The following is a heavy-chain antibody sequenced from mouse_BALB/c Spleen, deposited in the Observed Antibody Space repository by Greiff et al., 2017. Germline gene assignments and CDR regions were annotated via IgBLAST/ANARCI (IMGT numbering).Heavy chain of an antibody. CDR1: GFTFSSFG. D-gene: IGHD2-1*01. CDR3: ARTFYGNYWYFDV. Sequence: EVNVVESGGGLVQPGGSRKLSCAASGFTFSSFGMHWVRQAPEKGLEWVAYISSGSSTIYYADTVKGRFTISRDNPKNTLFLQMTSLRSEDTAMYYCARTFYGNYWYFDVWGAGTTVTVSS. CDR2: ISSGSSTI. V-gene: IGHV5-17*02. J-gene: IGHJ1*01.